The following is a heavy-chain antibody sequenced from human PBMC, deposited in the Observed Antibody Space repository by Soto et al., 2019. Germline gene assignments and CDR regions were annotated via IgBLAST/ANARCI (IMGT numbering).Heavy chain of an antibody. J-gene: IGHJ6*02. Sequence: KPGGSLRLSCAASGFTSSSYSMNWVRQAPGKGLEWVSSISSSSSYIYYADSVKGRFTISRDNAKNSLYLQMNSLRAEDTAVYYCARDRSGGSGMWYGMDVWGQGTTVTVSS. CDR1: GFTSSSYS. CDR3: ARDRSGGSGMWYGMDV. V-gene: IGHV3-21*01. CDR2: ISSSSSYI. D-gene: IGHD3-10*01.